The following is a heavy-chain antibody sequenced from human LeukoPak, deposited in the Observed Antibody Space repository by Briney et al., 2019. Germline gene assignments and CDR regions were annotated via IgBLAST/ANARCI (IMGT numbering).Heavy chain of an antibody. Sequence: ERSLRLSCAASGFTLSSYAMHWVRQAPGKGLEWVAVISYDGSNKYYADSVKGRFTISRDNSKNTLYLQMNSLRAEDTAVYYCARDLGRYNWNYDFDYWGQGTLVTVSS. CDR3: ARDLGRYNWNYDFDY. CDR1: GFTLSSYA. CDR2: ISYDGSNK. D-gene: IGHD1-7*01. J-gene: IGHJ4*02. V-gene: IGHV3-30-3*01.